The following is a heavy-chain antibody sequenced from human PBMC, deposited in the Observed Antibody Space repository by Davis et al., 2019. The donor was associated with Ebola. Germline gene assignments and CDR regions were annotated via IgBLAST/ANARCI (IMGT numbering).Heavy chain of an antibody. CDR3: ASEIWIAATGGGMDV. J-gene: IGHJ6*02. V-gene: IGHV3-48*02. D-gene: IGHD6-13*01. Sequence: PGGSLRLSCAASGFTFSSYSMNWVRQAPGKGLEWVSYISSSSSTIYYADSVKGRFTISRDNAKNSLYLQMNSLRDEDTAVYYCASEIWIAATGGGMDVWGQGTTVTVSS. CDR1: GFTFSSYS. CDR2: ISSSSSTI.